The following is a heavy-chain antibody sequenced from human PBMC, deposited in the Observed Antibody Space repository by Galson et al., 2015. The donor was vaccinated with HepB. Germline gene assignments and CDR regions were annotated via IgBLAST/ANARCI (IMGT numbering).Heavy chain of an antibody. D-gene: IGHD7-27*01. CDR3: ARDPLTGRLRYFDY. CDR2: INPNSGGT. Sequence: SVKVSCKASGSTFNGYYLHWVRQAPGQGLEWMGRINPNSGGTYYIPKFQGRVTMTRDTSISTAYMELSGLRSDDTAVYYCARDPLTGRLRYFDYWGQGSLVTVSS. J-gene: IGHJ4*02. CDR1: GSTFNGYY. V-gene: IGHV1-2*06.